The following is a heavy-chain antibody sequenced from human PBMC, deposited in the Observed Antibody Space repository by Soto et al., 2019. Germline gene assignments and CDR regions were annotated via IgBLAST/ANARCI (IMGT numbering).Heavy chain of an antibody. J-gene: IGHJ5*02. Sequence: AAVKVSCKASGYTFTSYYMHWVRQAPGQGXEWMGIINPSGGSTSYAQKFQGRVTMTRDTSTSTVYMELSSLRSEDTAVYYCARGLSYSSSWYLAMGLWFDPWGQGTLVTVSS. CDR3: ARGLSYSSSWYLAMGLWFDP. V-gene: IGHV1-46*01. CDR2: INPSGGST. CDR1: GYTFTSYY. D-gene: IGHD6-13*01.